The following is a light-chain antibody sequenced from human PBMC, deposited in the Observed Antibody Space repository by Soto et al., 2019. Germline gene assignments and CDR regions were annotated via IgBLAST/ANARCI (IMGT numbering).Light chain of an antibody. CDR1: QSVSSY. CDR3: QQRSNWPCT. V-gene: IGKV3-11*01. J-gene: IGKJ1*01. Sequence: EIVLTQSPATLSLSPGERATLSCRASQSVSSYLAWYQQKPGQAPRLLIYDASNRATGIPARFSGSGSETDFTLTISSLEPEDFAVYYCQQRSNWPCTFGQGTKV. CDR2: DAS.